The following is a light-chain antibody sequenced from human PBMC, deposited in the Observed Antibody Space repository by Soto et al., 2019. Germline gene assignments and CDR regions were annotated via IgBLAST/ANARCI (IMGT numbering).Light chain of an antibody. Sequence: EIVLTQSPGTLSLSPGERATLSCRASQSVSRNYLACYQQKPGQAPRLLIYGASSSATGIPDRFSGSGSGTDFTLTISRLEPDDFSVYYCQQYGSSRTFGQGTRLEIK. CDR1: QSVSRNY. V-gene: IGKV3-20*01. CDR2: GAS. CDR3: QQYGSSRT. J-gene: IGKJ5*01.